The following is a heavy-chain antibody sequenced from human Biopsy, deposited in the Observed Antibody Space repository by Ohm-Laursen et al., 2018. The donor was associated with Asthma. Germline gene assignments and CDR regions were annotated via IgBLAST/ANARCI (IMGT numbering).Heavy chain of an antibody. Sequence: SSVKVSCNASGGTFSTFTITWVRQTPGQALEWMGGILPILGTSNYAQKFQGRVTITADESTRTAYMELSSLRSEDTAVYYCATPPVGSISYFDSWGQGTLVTVSS. CDR2: ILPILGTS. V-gene: IGHV1-69*01. D-gene: IGHD1-26*01. J-gene: IGHJ4*02. CDR1: GGTFSTFT. CDR3: ATPPVGSISYFDS.